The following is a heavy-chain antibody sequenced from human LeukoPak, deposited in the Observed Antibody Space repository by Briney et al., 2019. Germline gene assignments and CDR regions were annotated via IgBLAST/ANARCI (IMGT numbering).Heavy chain of an antibody. CDR1: GYSFTNYW. V-gene: IGHV5-51*01. J-gene: IGHJ4*02. CDR2: IYPGDSDT. Sequence: GESLKISCKGSGYSFTNYWIGWVRQMPGEGLELMGIIYPGDSDTRYSPSFQGQVTISADKSISTAYLQWSSLKASDTAMFYCARLLGVGVGVTAMFDYWGQGTLLTVSS. CDR3: ARLLGVGVGVTAMFDY. D-gene: IGHD1-26*01.